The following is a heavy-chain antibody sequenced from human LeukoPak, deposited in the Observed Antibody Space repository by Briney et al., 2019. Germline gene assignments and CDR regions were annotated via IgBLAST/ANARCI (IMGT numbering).Heavy chain of an antibody. J-gene: IGHJ3*02. CDR3: ARDSPGIPDAFDI. D-gene: IGHD6-13*01. CDR1: SGSISSYY. Sequence: PSQTLSLTCTVSSGSISSYYWSCIRQPPGKRMERIGYIYYSGSTNYNSSLKSRVTISVDTSKNQFSPKLSSVTAADTAVYYCARDSPGIPDAFDIWGQGTMVTVSS. V-gene: IGHV4-59*01. CDR2: IYYSGST.